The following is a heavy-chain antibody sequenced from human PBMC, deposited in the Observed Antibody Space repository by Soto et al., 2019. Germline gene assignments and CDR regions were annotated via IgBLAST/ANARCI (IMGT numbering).Heavy chain of an antibody. CDR3: AKGGNIAVVVADYGMDV. CDR1: GYSFSNYA. D-gene: IGHD2-15*01. V-gene: IGHV1-3*01. CDR2: INAGNGNT. Sequence: QVHLVQSGAEVKKPGASVKVSCKASGYSFSNYAMHWVRQAPGQRLEWMWWINAGNGNTKYPQKFQDRVTITRDTSASTAYMELSSLRSEDTAVYYCAKGGNIAVVVADYGMDVWGQGTTVTVSS. J-gene: IGHJ6*02.